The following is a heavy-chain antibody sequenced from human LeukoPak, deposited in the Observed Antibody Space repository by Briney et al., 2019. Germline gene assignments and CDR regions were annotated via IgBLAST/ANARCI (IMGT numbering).Heavy chain of an antibody. CDR3: ARDRTIAAADPFDY. CDR1: GGTFSSYA. V-gene: IGHV1-69*13. CDR2: IIPIFGTA. J-gene: IGHJ4*02. Sequence: SVKVSCKASGGTFSSYAISWVRQAPGQGLEWMGGIIPIFGTANYAQKFQGRVTITADESTSTAYMELSSLRSEDTAVYYCARDRTIAAADPFDYWGQGTLVTVSS. D-gene: IGHD6-13*01.